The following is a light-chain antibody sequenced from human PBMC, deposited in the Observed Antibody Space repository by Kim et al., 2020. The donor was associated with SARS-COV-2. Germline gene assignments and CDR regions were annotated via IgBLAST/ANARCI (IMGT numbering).Light chain of an antibody. Sequence: ALGRTLRITCQGDSLKTYYSTWFQQKQGQAPVVGIYGKSNRPSGIPDRFAGSSCGNTASLTVTGAQAVDEADYYCNSRDNSGDHVVFGGGTKLTVL. CDR3: NSRDNSGDHVV. J-gene: IGLJ2*01. CDR2: GKS. V-gene: IGLV3-19*01. CDR1: SLKTYY.